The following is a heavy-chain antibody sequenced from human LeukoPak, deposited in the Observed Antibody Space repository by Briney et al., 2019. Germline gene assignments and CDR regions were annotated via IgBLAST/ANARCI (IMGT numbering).Heavy chain of an antibody. V-gene: IGHV3-9*01. CDR1: GFNFDGHA. Sequence: GGSLRLSCAASGFNFDGHAMHWVRQAPGKGLDWVSGISWNSDTIAYADSVKGRFTISRDNAKNSLYLQMNSLRAEDTALYYCAKDSGSYSLSLDYWGQGTLVTVSS. J-gene: IGHJ4*02. D-gene: IGHD1-26*01. CDR3: AKDSGSYSLSLDY. CDR2: ISWNSDTI.